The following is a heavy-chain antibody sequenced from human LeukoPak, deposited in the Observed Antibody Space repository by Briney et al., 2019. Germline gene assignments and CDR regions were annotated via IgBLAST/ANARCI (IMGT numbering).Heavy chain of an antibody. D-gene: IGHD3-10*01. CDR3: ARDLEDYYGSGSYYMDV. CDR2: IRYDGNNE. CDR1: GFMFSNYG. V-gene: IGHV3-30*02. Sequence: GGSLRLSCAASGFMFSNYGMHWVRQALGKGLEWVAFIRYDGNNEYYADSVKGRFTISRDNSKNTLYLQMNSLRAEDTAVYYCARDLEDYYGSGSYYMDVWGKGTTVTISS. J-gene: IGHJ6*03.